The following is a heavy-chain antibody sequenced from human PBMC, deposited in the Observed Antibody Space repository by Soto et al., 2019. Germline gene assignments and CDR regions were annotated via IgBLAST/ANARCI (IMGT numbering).Heavy chain of an antibody. CDR2: IYYNGNT. CDR3: TRANWYSEY. V-gene: IGHV4-59*11. CDR1: GGSISNHY. D-gene: IGHD7-27*01. Sequence: QVQLQESGPGLVKPSETLSLTCSVSGGSISNHYWSWIRQPPGKGLEWIGYIYYNGNTNYNPSLKRRVPMSVDTSRTQICLKLTTVTAADTAVYYCTRANWYSEYWGQGTLGTVSS. J-gene: IGHJ4*02.